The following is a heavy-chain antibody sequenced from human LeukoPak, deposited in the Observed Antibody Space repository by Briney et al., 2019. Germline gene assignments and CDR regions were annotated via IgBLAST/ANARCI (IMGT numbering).Heavy chain of an antibody. CDR1: GFTVSSYA. CDR3: AKGTSSSCYSAPNY. J-gene: IGHJ4*02. D-gene: IGHD2-15*01. CDR2: LGIAGDT. V-gene: IGHV3-13*01. Sequence: GGSLRLSCAASGFTVSSYAMHWVRQPIGKGLEWVSALGIAGDTFYPGSVKGRFTISRDNSKNTLSLQLNSLRAEDTAVYYCAKGTSSSCYSAPNYWGQGTLVTVSS.